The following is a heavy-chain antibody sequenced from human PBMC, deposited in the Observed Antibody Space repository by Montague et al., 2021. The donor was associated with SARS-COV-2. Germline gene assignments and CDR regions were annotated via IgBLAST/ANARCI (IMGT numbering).Heavy chain of an antibody. Sequence: SETLSLTCAVYGGSFSGYYWSWIRQPPGKGLEWIGEISDSGSTNYNPALKSRVTISIDTSKNQFSLKLSSVTAADTAVYYCARFEYRLLFIGSYYGMDVWGQGTTVTVSS. D-gene: IGHD2-2*01. V-gene: IGHV4-34*01. J-gene: IGHJ6*02. CDR2: ISDSGST. CDR3: ARFEYRLLFIGSYYGMDV. CDR1: GGSFSGYY.